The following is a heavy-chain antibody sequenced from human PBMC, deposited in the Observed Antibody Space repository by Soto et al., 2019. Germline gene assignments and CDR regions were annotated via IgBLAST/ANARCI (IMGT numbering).Heavy chain of an antibody. V-gene: IGHV4-31*03. D-gene: IGHD6-6*01. Sequence: PSQTLSLTCTVSGGSISSGGYYWSWIRQHPGKGLEWIGYIYYSGSTYYNPSLKSRVTISVDTSKNQFSLKLSSVTAADTAVYYCARDYTPTYSSSWEVNGMDVWGQGTAVTVSS. CDR3: ARDYTPTYSSSWEVNGMDV. CDR1: GGSISSGGYY. J-gene: IGHJ6*02. CDR2: IYYSGST.